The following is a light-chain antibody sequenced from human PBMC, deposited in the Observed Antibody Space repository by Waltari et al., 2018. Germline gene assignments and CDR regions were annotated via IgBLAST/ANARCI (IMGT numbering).Light chain of an antibody. J-gene: IGKJ2*01. V-gene: IGKV3-20*01. CDR2: GAA. CDR3: QQYGSSPPNT. Sequence: EIVLTQSPGTLSLSPGERATLSCRASQCVSSSYLAWYQQKPGQAPRPLIYGAASRATGIPDRFSGSGSGTDFTLTISRLEPEDFAVYYCQQYGSSPPNTFGQGTKLEIK. CDR1: QCVSSSY.